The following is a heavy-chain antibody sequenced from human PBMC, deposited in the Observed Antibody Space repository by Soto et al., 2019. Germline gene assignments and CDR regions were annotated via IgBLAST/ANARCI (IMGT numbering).Heavy chain of an antibody. Sequence: QVQLQESGPGLVKPSGTLSLTCAVSGGSISSSNWWSWVRQPPGKGLEWIGEIYHSGSTNYNPFLKSRVTLSVDKSKNQFSLKLSSVTAADTAVYYCARGKGSYYYYYGMDVWGQGTTVTVSS. CDR1: GGSISSSNW. J-gene: IGHJ6*02. V-gene: IGHV4-4*02. CDR3: ARGKGSYYYYYGMDV. D-gene: IGHD1-26*01. CDR2: IYHSGST.